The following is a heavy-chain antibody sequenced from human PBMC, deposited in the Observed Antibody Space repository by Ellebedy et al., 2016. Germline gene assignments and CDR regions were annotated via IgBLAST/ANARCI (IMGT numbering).Heavy chain of an antibody. CDR2: IYYSGST. Sequence: SETLSLXXTVSGGSISSSSYYWGWIRQPPGKGLEWIGSIYYSGSTYYNPSLKSRVTISVDTSKNQFSLKLSSVTAADTAVYYCARRGDDAFDIWGQGTMVTVSS. CDR1: GGSISSSSYY. J-gene: IGHJ3*02. CDR3: ARRGDDAFDI. V-gene: IGHV4-39*07. D-gene: IGHD3-10*01.